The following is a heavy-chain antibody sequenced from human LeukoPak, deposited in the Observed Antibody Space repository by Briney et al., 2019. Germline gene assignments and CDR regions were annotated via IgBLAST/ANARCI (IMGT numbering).Heavy chain of an antibody. V-gene: IGHV1-69*13. Sequence: SVKVSCKASGGTFSSYAISWVRQAPGQGLEWMGGIIPIFGTANYAQKFQGRVTITADESTSTAYMELSSLRSEDTAVYYCAREKVGATTYDYWGQGTLVTVSS. CDR1: GGTFSSYA. J-gene: IGHJ4*02. D-gene: IGHD1-26*01. CDR2: IIPIFGTA. CDR3: AREKVGATTYDY.